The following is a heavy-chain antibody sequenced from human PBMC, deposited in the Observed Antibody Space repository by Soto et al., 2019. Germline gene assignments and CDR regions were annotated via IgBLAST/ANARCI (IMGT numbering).Heavy chain of an antibody. V-gene: IGHV3-23*01. CDR3: AKDMGYCSGGSCYEYYYGMDV. Sequence: EVQLLESGGGLVQPGGSLRLSCAASGFTFSSYAMSWVRQAPGKGLEWVSAISGSGGSTYYADSVKGRFTISRDNSKNTLYLQMNSLRDEDTAVYYCAKDMGYCSGGSCYEYYYGMDVWGQGTTVTVSS. D-gene: IGHD2-15*01. J-gene: IGHJ6*02. CDR2: ISGSGGST. CDR1: GFTFSSYA.